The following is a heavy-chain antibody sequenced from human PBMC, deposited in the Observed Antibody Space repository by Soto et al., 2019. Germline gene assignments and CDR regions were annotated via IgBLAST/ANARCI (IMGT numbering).Heavy chain of an antibody. D-gene: IGHD6-19*01. CDR2: IYYSGRT. CDR3: ARHLQSKWLVHEWFAP. CDR1: GGSISSYY. V-gene: IGHV4-59*08. Sequence: SETLSLACTVSGGSISSYYWSWIRQPPGKGLEWIGYIYYSGRTNYNPSLKSRVTISVDTSKNQFSLKLSSVTAADTALYYCARHLQSKWLVHEWFAPWGQVTLVTVSS. J-gene: IGHJ5*02.